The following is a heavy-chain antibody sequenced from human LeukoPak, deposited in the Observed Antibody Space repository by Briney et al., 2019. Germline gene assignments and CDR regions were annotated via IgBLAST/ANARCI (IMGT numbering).Heavy chain of an antibody. V-gene: IGHV3-74*01. CDR2: INSDGGST. CDR3: ARVIVSNYSWFDP. J-gene: IGHJ5*02. Sequence: GGSLRLSCAASGFTFNSYWMHWVRQAPGKGLVWVSRINSDGGSTTYADSVKGRFTISRDNAKNTLYLQMNSLRAEDTAVYYCARVIVSNYSWFDPWGQGTLVTVSS. D-gene: IGHD4-11*01. CDR1: GFTFNSYW.